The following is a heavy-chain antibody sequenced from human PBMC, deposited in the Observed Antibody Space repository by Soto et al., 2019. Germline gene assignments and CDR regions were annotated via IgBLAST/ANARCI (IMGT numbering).Heavy chain of an antibody. Sequence: QLQLQESGPGLVKPSETLSLTCTVSGASISSSSYYWGWIRQPPGKGLEWIGSMYYSGNSYYNPSLRSRVTMSVDTSKNQLSLTLSSVTAADTAVYYCARQSLVRIFGMAISWFDPWGQGTQVTVSS. V-gene: IGHV4-39*01. CDR1: GASISSSSYY. CDR2: MYYSGNS. J-gene: IGHJ5*02. CDR3: ARQSLVRIFGMAISWFDP. D-gene: IGHD3-3*01.